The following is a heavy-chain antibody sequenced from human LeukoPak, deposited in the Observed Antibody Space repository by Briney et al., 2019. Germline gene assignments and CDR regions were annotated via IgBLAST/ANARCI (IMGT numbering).Heavy chain of an antibody. J-gene: IGHJ4*02. V-gene: IGHV4-59*12. CDR3: ARVGSSLTPIDY. Sequence: SETLSLTCTVSGGSISSYYWSWIRQPPGKGLEWIGYIYYSGSTYYNPSLRSRVTVSVATSKNQFSLNLTSVIAADTAVYYCARVGSSLTPIDYWGQGTLVTVSS. CDR1: GGSISSYY. D-gene: IGHD6-13*01. CDR2: IYYSGST.